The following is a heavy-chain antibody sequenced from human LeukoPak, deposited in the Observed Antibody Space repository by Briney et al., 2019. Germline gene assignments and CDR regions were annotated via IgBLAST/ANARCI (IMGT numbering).Heavy chain of an antibody. Sequence: PSETLSLTCTESGGSISSDYYYWNWIRQPAGRGLEWIGRIYITGNTMYNPSLESRVRMSIDTSKNQVSLTVKSVTAADTAVYYCARGGTLFTFFDFWGQGTLVTVSS. CDR2: IYITGNT. J-gene: IGHJ4*02. CDR3: ARGGTLFTFFDF. CDR1: GGSISSDYYY. V-gene: IGHV4-61*02.